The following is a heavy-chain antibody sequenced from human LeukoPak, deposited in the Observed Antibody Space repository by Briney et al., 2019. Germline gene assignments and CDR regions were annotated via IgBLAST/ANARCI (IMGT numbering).Heavy chain of an antibody. CDR2: ISGSGGST. Sequence: GGSLRLSCAASGFTFSSYAMSWVRQAPGKGLEWVSTISGSGGSTYYADSVKGRFTISRDNSKNTLYLQMNSLRAEDTAVYYCAKPGSSGWYYFDYWGQGTLVTVPS. V-gene: IGHV3-23*01. CDR1: GFTFSSYA. J-gene: IGHJ4*02. CDR3: AKPGSSGWYYFDY. D-gene: IGHD6-19*01.